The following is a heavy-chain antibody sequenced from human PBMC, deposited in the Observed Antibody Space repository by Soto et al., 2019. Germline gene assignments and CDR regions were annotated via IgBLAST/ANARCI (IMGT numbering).Heavy chain of an antibody. V-gene: IGHV3-23*01. J-gene: IGHJ6*02. Sequence: GGSLRLSCAAAGVTFSSYVMSWVRQAPGKGLEWVSAISGSGDSTYYAASVKGRFTISRDNSKNTLYLQMNSLGAEDTAVYYCAKDPLSQAAGTVDVWGQGTTVTVSS. CDR1: GVTFSSYV. D-gene: IGHD6-13*01. CDR3: AKDPLSQAAGTVDV. CDR2: ISGSGDST.